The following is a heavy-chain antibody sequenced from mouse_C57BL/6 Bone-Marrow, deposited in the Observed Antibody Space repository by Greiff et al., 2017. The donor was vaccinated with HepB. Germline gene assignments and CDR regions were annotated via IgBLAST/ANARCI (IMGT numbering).Heavy chain of an antibody. CDR2: IYPRSGNT. CDR3: VLTYYYVSFYAMDY. D-gene: IGHD1-1*01. CDR1: GYTFTSYG. V-gene: IGHV1-81*01. Sequence: QVQLQQSGAELARPGASVKLSCKASGYTFTSYGISWVKQRTGQGLEWIGEIYPRSGNTYYNEKFKGKATLTADKSSSTAYMELRSLTSADSSVYVCVLTYYYVSFYAMDYWGQGTSVTVSS. J-gene: IGHJ4*01.